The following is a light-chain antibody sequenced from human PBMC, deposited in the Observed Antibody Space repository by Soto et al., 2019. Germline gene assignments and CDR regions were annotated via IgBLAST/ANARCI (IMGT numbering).Light chain of an antibody. J-gene: IGKJ2*01. V-gene: IGKV1-5*03. CDR3: QQYKSYST. Sequence: DIQMTQSPSTLSASVGDRVTITCRASQSISTWLAWYQQKPGKAPKLMIYKASNLESGVPSRFSGSGSGTEFTLTISSLQPDDFATYYCQQYKSYSTFGQGTKLEIK. CDR2: KAS. CDR1: QSISTW.